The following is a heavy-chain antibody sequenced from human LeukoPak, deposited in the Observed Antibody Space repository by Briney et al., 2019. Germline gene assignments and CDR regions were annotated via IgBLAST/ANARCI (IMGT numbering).Heavy chain of an antibody. CDR1: GGTFSSYA. CDR3: ARAPSAAAGTSWFDP. CDR2: IIPIFGTA. D-gene: IGHD6-13*01. J-gene: IGHJ5*02. V-gene: IGHV1-69*13. Sequence: ASVKVSCKGSGGTFSSYAISWVRQAPGQGLEWMGGIIPIFGTANYAQKFQGRVTITADESTSTAYMELSSLRSEDTAVYYCARAPSAAAGTSWFDPWGQGTLVTVSS.